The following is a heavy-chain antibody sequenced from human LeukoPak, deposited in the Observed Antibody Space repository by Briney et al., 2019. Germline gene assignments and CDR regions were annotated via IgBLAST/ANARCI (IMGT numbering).Heavy chain of an antibody. Sequence: SETLSLTCAVYGGSFSGYYWSWIRQPPGKGLEWIGEINHSGSTNYNPPLKSRVTISVDTSKNQFSLKLSSVTAADTAVYYCARSRSYYYDSSGYSYWGQGTLVTVSS. D-gene: IGHD3-22*01. CDR2: INHSGST. V-gene: IGHV4-34*01. CDR3: ARSRSYYYDSSGYSY. J-gene: IGHJ4*02. CDR1: GGSFSGYY.